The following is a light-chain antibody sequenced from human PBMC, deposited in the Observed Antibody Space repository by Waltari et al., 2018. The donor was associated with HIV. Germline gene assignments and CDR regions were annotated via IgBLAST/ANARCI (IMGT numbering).Light chain of an antibody. V-gene: IGLV1-51*01. CDR3: GTWDSSLNSWE. CDR2: DTN. J-gene: IGLJ3*02. Sequence: QSVFTQPPSVSAAPGQKVTISCSGSSSNLGNQYVSWYQQLPGTAPKLLIYDTNKRPSGIADRFSGSKSGTSATLGITGLQTGDEADYYCGTWDSSLNSWEFGGGTKVTVL. CDR1: SSNLGNQY.